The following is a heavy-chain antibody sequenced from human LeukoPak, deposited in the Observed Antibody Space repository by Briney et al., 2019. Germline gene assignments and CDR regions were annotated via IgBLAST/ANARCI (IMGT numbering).Heavy chain of an antibody. D-gene: IGHD6-19*01. Sequence: ASVNVSCKASGGTFSSYAISWVRQAPGQGLEWMGWISAYNGNTNYAQKLQGRVTMTTDTSTSTAYMELRSLRSDDTAVYYCARVDSGWDYWGQGTLVTVSS. J-gene: IGHJ4*02. CDR3: ARVDSGWDY. CDR1: GGTFSSYA. V-gene: IGHV1-18*01. CDR2: ISAYNGNT.